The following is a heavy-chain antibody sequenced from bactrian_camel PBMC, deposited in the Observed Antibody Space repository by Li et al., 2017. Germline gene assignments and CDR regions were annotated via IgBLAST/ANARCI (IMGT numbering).Heavy chain of an antibody. V-gene: IGHV3S53*01. CDR2: IDSDNTT. Sequence: HVQLVESGGGSVQAGGSLRLSCAAHEYLFTSYCMGWFRQAPGKEREGVASIDSDNTTTYAESVNGRFTISKDNAKNTLYLQMNSLKPEDSAMYYCAADLGPCQVRGRNLVPRPTTFGYWGQGTQVTVS. CDR1: EYLFTSYC. D-gene: IGHD1*01. CDR3: AADLGPCQVRGRNLVPRPTTFGY. J-gene: IGHJ6*01.